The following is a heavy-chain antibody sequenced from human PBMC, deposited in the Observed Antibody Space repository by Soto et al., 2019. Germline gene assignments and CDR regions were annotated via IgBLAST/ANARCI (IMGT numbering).Heavy chain of an antibody. V-gene: IGHV3-48*02. J-gene: IGHJ6*02. D-gene: IGHD3-22*01. Sequence: PGGSLRLSCAPSGFTLPGYSMNWVRQAPGKGLEWVSYISSSSDTIYYSDSVKGRFTISRDNGKNSLFLQMNSLRDEDTAVYYCARVVVVIPPGYYYAMDVWGQGTTVTVSS. CDR2: ISSSSDTI. CDR1: GFTLPGYS. CDR3: ARVVVVIPPGYYYAMDV.